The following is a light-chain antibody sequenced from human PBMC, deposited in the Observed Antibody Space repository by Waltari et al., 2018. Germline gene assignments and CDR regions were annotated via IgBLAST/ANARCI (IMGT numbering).Light chain of an antibody. CDR2: DVS. CDR3: CSYAGSYTFVI. V-gene: IGLV2-11*01. CDR1: SSDVGNYNY. Sequence: QSALTQPRSVSGSPGQSVTISCTGTSSDVGNYNYVSWYQQLPNKAPKLMIYDVSKRPSGVPDRFSGSKSGNTASLTISGLLSEDEADYYCCSYAGSYTFVIFGGGTKLTVL. J-gene: IGLJ2*01.